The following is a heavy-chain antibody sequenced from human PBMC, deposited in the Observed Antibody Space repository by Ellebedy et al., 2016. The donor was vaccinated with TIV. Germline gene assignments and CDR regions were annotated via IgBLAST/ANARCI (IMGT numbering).Heavy chain of an antibody. V-gene: IGHV3-23*01. CDR1: GFTFNKYA. Sequence: GESLKISCAASGFTFNKYALSWVRQAPGKGLEWVSAISGSGGAAYYADFVKGRFTISRDRSRNTVSLQMNSLRAEDTAVYYCARGKPFDSWGQGTLVTVSS. CDR2: ISGSGGAA. J-gene: IGHJ4*02. CDR3: ARGKPFDS.